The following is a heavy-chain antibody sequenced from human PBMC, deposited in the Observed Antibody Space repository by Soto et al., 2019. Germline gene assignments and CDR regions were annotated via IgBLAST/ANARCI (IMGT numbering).Heavy chain of an antibody. CDR1: GFTFGGYG. J-gene: IGHJ3*02. D-gene: IGHD3-22*01. V-gene: IGHV3-30*03. Sequence: QVQLVESGGGVAQPGRSLRLSCAASGFTFGGYGMHWVRQAPGKGLEWVAVMSYDGSNKYYADSVKGRFTISRDNSKNTLYLQMNSLRAEDTAVYYCARDRGNYDSSGYYHSDAFDIWGQGTMVTVSS. CDR2: MSYDGSNK. CDR3: ARDRGNYDSSGYYHSDAFDI.